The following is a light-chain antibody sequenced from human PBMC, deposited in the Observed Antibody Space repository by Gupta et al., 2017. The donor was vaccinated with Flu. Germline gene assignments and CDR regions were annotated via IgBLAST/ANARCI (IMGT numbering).Light chain of an antibody. Sequence: QAGLTQPPSVSKDLRQTATLTCTGNSNNVGNQGAAWLQQHQGHPPKLLSYRSDNRPSGISERFSASRSGNTASLTITGLQPEDEADYYCSTWDSSLGAWVFGGGTKLTVL. CDR1: SNNVGNQG. J-gene: IGLJ3*02. CDR2: RSD. CDR3: STWDSSLGAWV. V-gene: IGLV10-54*04.